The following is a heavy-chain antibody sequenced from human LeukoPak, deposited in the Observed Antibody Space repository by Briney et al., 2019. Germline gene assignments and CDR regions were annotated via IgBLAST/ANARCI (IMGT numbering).Heavy chain of an antibody. J-gene: IGHJ4*02. Sequence: GGSLRLSCVASGFTFSDAWMSWVRQAPGKGLEWVGRIKSKVDGGTIDYAAPVKGRFTISRDDSRNTLYLQMNSLKTEDTAVYYCTTRRQDGWWGQGTLVTVSS. CDR2: IKSKVDGGTI. CDR1: GFTFSDAW. CDR3: TTRRQDGW. V-gene: IGHV3-15*01. D-gene: IGHD2-15*01.